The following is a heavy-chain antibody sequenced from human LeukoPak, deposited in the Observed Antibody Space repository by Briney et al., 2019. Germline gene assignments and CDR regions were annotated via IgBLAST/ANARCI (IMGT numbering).Heavy chain of an antibody. D-gene: IGHD3-3*01. CDR1: GGSISSYY. Sequence: PSETLSLTCTVSGGSISSYYWSWIRQPPGKGLEWIGYIYYSGTTNYNPSLKSRVTISVDTSKNQFSLKLSSVTAADTAVYYCARDVEYDFWSGTTRLNWFDPWGQGTLVTVSS. V-gene: IGHV4-59*12. J-gene: IGHJ5*02. CDR2: IYYSGTT. CDR3: ARDVEYDFWSGTTRLNWFDP.